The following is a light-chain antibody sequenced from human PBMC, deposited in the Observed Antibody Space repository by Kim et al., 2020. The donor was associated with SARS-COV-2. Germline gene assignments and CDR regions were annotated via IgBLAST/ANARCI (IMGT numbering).Light chain of an antibody. J-gene: IGLJ1*01. CDR3: QVWDSSSDPYV. Sequence: APGKRARITCGGNNIGSRSVHWYQQKPGQADVLVIYYDSDRPSGIPERFSGYKSGNTATRTSSRVEAGDEADYYCQVWDSSSDPYVFGTGTKVTVL. V-gene: IGLV3-21*04. CDR1: NIGSRS. CDR2: YDS.